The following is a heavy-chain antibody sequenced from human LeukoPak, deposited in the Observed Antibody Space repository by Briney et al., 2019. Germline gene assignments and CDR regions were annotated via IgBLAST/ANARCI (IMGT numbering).Heavy chain of an antibody. V-gene: IGHV4-38-2*02. Sequence: PSETLSLTCAVSGYSISSGYYWGWIRQPPGKRLEWIGSIYHSGSTYYNPSLKSRVTISVDTSKNQFSLKLSSVTAADTAVYYCGRDFLFSATAMGYFDYWGQGTLVTVSS. CDR1: GYSISSGYY. J-gene: IGHJ4*02. D-gene: IGHD5-18*01. CDR2: IYHSGST. CDR3: GRDFLFSATAMGYFDY.